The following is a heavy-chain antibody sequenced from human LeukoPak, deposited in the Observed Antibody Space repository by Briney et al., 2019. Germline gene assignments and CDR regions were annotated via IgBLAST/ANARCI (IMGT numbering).Heavy chain of an antibody. D-gene: IGHD1-14*01. Sequence: GGSLRLSCAASGFTISSYSMNWVRQAPGKGLEWVSSISSSSSYIYYADSVKGRFTISRDNAKNSLYLQMNSLRAEDTAVYYCARESSTTYYGMDVWGQGTTVTVSS. CDR1: GFTISSYS. V-gene: IGHV3-21*01. J-gene: IGHJ6*02. CDR3: ARESSTTYYGMDV. CDR2: ISSSSSYI.